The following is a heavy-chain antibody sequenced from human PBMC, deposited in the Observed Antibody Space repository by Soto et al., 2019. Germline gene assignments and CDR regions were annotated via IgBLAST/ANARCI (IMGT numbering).Heavy chain of an antibody. CDR1: GYTFTSST. V-gene: IGHV1-69*04. Sequence: SVKVSCKASGYTFTSSTISWGRQAPEQGLEWMGRIIPILGIANYAQKFQGRVTITADKSTSTAYMELSSLRSEDTAVYYCARERYCSSTSCLNWFDPWGQGTLVTVSS. CDR2: IIPILGIA. D-gene: IGHD2-2*01. J-gene: IGHJ5*02. CDR3: ARERYCSSTSCLNWFDP.